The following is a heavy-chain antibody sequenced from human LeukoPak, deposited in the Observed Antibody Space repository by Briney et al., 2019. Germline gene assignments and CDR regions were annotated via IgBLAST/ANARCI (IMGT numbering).Heavy chain of an antibody. V-gene: IGHV1-24*01. CDR3: AHDLGATTYRVFDP. CDR1: GYTLTELS. Sequence: ASAKVSCKVSGYTLTELSMHWVRQAPGKGLEWMGGFDPEDGETIYAQKFQGRVTMTEDTSTDTAYMELSSRRSEDTAVYYCAHDLGATTYRVFDPWGQGTLVTVSS. D-gene: IGHD1-26*01. J-gene: IGHJ5*02. CDR2: FDPEDGET.